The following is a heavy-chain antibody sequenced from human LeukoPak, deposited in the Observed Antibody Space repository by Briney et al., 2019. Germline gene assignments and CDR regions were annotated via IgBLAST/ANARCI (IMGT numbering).Heavy chain of an antibody. V-gene: IGHV3-7*05. CDR2: IKADGSQK. D-gene: IGHD1-26*01. CDR3: ARKMNIVGAQGWGYGLDV. Sequence: GGSLRLSCAASGFTFSNYWMTWVRQAPGKGLEWVANIKADGSQKNYVGSMKGRFTISRDNAKNSLYLQMNSLRVEDTAVYYCARKMNIVGAQGWGYGLDVWGHGTTVTVSS. J-gene: IGHJ6*02. CDR1: GFTFSNYW.